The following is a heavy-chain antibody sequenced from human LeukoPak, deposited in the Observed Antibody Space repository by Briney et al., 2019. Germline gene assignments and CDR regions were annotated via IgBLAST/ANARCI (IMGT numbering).Heavy chain of an antibody. CDR3: ASWKMDV. D-gene: IGHD1-1*01. Sequence: ASVKVSCKASGYTFTSYGISWVRQAPGQGLEWMGWISAYNGNTNYAQKFQGRVTMTRNTSISTAYMELSSLRSEDTAVYYCASWKMDVWGQGTTVTVSS. V-gene: IGHV1-18*01. CDR1: GYTFTSYG. CDR2: ISAYNGNT. J-gene: IGHJ6*02.